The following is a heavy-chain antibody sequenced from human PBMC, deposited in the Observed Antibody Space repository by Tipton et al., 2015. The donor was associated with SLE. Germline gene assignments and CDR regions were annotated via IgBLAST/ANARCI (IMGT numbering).Heavy chain of an antibody. D-gene: IGHD3-10*01. CDR2: IYYNGNT. J-gene: IGHJ4*02. CDR1: GGSFRSYY. CDR3: ATSPPGFREGEFDH. Sequence: LRLSCTVSGGSFRSYYWSWIRQPPGKRLEWIGYIYYNGNTDYNSSLKSRVTISVDASKNQFSLKLNSVTSADTAVYYCATSPPGFREGEFDHWGQGALVTASS. V-gene: IGHV4-59*01.